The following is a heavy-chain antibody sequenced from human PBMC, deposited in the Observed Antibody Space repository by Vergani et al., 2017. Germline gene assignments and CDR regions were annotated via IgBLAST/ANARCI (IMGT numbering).Heavy chain of an antibody. CDR1: GDSISSGVYY. V-gene: IGHV4-31*03. Sequence: QVQLQESGPGLVKPSQTLALTCSVPGDSISSGVYYWNWIRQHPGKGLEWIGYIYSTGSTHHNPSLRRRINMSVDTSKKQFSLKLNSVTAADTAMYYCARMGGYXEGDAFRVGYFDSWGPGILVTVSS. CDR3: ARMGGYXEGDAFRVGYFDS. CDR2: IYSTGST. D-gene: IGHD2-2*01. J-gene: IGHJ4*02.